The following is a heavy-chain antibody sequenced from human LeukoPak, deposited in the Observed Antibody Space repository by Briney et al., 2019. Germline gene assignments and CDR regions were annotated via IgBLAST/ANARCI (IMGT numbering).Heavy chain of an antibody. CDR3: AREVLSGYSSGWYRGFDY. CDR2: IWYDGSNK. V-gene: IGHV3-33*01. D-gene: IGHD6-19*01. J-gene: IGHJ4*02. CDR1: GFTFSSYG. Sequence: GGSLRLSCAASGFTFSSYGMHWVRQAPGKGLEWVAVIWYDGSNKYYAGSVKGRFTISRDNSKNTLYLQMNSLRAEDTAVYYCAREVLSGYSSGWYRGFDYWGQGTLVTVSS.